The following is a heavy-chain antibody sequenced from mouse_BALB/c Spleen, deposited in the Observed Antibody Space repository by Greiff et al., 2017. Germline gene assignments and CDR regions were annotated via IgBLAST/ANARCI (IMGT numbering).Heavy chain of an antibody. V-gene: IGHV1-15*01. J-gene: IGHJ2*01. D-gene: IGHD1-2*01. CDR1: GYTFTDSE. Sequence: VQLQQSGAELVRPGVSVTLSCKASGYTFTDSEMHWVKQTPVPGLDWIGAIDPETGGTAYNQKFKGKATLTAAKSSSTAYMELRSLTSEDSAFYYCAKALTTAADSFDYWGEGTTLTVAS. CDR3: AKALTTAADSFDY. CDR2: IDPETGGT.